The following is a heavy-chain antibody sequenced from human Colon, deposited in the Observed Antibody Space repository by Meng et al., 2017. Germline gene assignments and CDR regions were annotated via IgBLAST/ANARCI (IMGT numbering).Heavy chain of an antibody. J-gene: IGHJ6*02. Sequence: GGSLRLSCAASGFTFSSYEMNWVRQAPGKGLEWVSYISSSGSTIYYADSVKGRFTISRDNAKNSLYLQMNSLRAEDTAVYYCASPVDHGDYGKGYYYGMDVWGQGTTVTVSS. CDR1: GFTFSSYE. V-gene: IGHV3-48*03. D-gene: IGHD4-17*01. CDR3: ASPVDHGDYGKGYYYGMDV. CDR2: ISSSGSTI.